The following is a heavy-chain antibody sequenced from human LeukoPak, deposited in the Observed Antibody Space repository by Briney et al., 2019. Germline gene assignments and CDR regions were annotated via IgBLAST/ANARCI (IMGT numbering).Heavy chain of an antibody. CDR1: GYTLTNYG. J-gene: IGHJ4*02. V-gene: IGHV1-18*01. Sequence: GASVKVSCKASGYTLTNYGISWVRQAPRQGLEWMGWISGYNGNTKYAQKLQGRVIMTTDTSTNTAYMELRSLRSDDTAVYYCARVHNEGSHYVYWGQGTLVTVSS. CDR3: ARVHNEGSHYVY. CDR2: ISGYNGNT. D-gene: IGHD1-26*01.